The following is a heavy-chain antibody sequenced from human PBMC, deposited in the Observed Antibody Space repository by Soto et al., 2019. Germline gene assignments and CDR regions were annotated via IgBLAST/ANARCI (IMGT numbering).Heavy chain of an antibody. CDR3: ARGGADILTGYYATFDY. Sequence: QVQLVESGGGVVQPGRSLRLSCAASGFTFSSYGMHWVRQAPGKGLEWVAVIWYDGSNKYYADSVKGRFTISRDNSTNTLYLQMNSLRAEDTAVYYCARGGADILTGYYATFDYWGQGTLVTVSS. V-gene: IGHV3-33*01. J-gene: IGHJ4*02. CDR1: GFTFSSYG. D-gene: IGHD3-9*01. CDR2: IWYDGSNK.